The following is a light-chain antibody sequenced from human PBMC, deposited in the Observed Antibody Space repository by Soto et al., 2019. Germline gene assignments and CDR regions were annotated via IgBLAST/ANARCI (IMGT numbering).Light chain of an antibody. CDR2: DAS. Sequence: EIVLTQSPGTLSLSPGERATLSCRASQSVSSSFAWYQQKTVQAPRLLIYDASNRATGIPARFSGSGSGTDFTLTISSLETEDFAVYYCQHRGNGFTFGQGTKVEIK. J-gene: IGKJ1*01. V-gene: IGKV3-11*01. CDR1: QSVSSS. CDR3: QHRGNGFT.